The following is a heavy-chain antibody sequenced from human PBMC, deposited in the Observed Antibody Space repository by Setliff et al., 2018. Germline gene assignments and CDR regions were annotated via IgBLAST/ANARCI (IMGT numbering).Heavy chain of an antibody. J-gene: IGHJ3*01. Sequence: SETLSLTCAVYGGSFSTYYWNWIRQPPGKGLEWIGEINHSGSTNYNPSLKSRLTISVDTSKNQFSLQLRSVTAADTALYYCASPRLSYYDNGAFPSDAFDLWGQGTMVTV. CDR2: INHSGST. V-gene: IGHV4-34*01. CDR3: ASPRLSYYDNGAFPSDAFDL. CDR1: GGSFSTYY. D-gene: IGHD3-22*01.